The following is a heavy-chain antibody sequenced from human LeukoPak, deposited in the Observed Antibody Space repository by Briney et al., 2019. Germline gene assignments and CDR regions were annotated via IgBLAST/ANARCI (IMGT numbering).Heavy chain of an antibody. Sequence: GASVKVSCKASGGTFISYAISWVRQAPGQGLEWMGRIIPILGIANYAQKFQGRVTITADKSTSTAYMELSSLRSEDTAVYYCAAWDCSSTSCQYYYYYGMDVWGQGTTVTVSS. D-gene: IGHD2-2*01. V-gene: IGHV1-69*04. CDR1: GGTFISYA. J-gene: IGHJ6*02. CDR2: IIPILGIA. CDR3: AAWDCSSTSCQYYYYYGMDV.